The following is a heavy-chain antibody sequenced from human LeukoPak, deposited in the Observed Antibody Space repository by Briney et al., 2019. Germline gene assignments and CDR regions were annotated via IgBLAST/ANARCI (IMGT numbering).Heavy chain of an antibody. V-gene: IGHV4-30-4*01. J-gene: IGHJ5*02. CDR1: GGSISSGDYY. Sequence: SQTLSLTCTVSGGSISSGDYYWSWIRQPPGKGLEWIGYIYYSGSTYYNPSLKSRVTISVDRSKNQFSLKLSSVTAADTAVYYCARSVTRLSNWFDHWGQGTLVTVSS. CDR2: IYYSGST. D-gene: IGHD4-17*01. CDR3: ARSVTRLSNWFDH.